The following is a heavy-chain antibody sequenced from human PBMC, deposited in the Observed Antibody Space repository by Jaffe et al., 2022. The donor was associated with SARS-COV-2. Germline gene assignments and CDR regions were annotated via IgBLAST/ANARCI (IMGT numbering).Heavy chain of an antibody. D-gene: IGHD4-17*01. CDR2: IWYDGSNK. CDR1: GFTFSSYG. J-gene: IGHJ4*02. CDR3: ARDSFRGDKYFFDF. Sequence: QVQLVESGGGVVQPGRSLRVSCAASGFTFSSYGMHWVRQAPGKGLEWVAVIWYDGSNKFYADSVKGRFTISRDNSKNTLYLQMNSLRAEDTAMYYCARDSFRGDKYFFDFWGQGILVSVSS. V-gene: IGHV3-33*01.